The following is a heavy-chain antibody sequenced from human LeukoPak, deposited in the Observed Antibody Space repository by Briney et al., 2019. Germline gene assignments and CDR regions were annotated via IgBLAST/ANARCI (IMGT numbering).Heavy chain of an antibody. CDR3: ARGGYGLDY. Sequence: WRSLRLFCAASGFTFSAYWIYWVRQAPGHRLVSVSRIDNDGSNVWYADSVNGRFTFSRDNARNTLYLQMNSLRVEDTAVYYCARGGYGLDYWGQGIPVTVSS. CDR2: IDNDGSNV. J-gene: IGHJ4*02. D-gene: IGHD5-12*01. V-gene: IGHV3-74*01. CDR1: GFTFSAYW.